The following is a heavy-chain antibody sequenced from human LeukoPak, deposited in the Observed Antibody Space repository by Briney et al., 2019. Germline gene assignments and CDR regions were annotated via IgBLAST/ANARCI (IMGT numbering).Heavy chain of an antibody. Sequence: GGSLRLSCAASGFTFSSYAMSWVRQAPGKGLEWVSAISGSGDSTYYADSVKGRFTISRDNSKNTLYLQMNSLRAEDTAVYYCAKDHSYGSGSFPLPDYWGQGTLVTVSS. CDR2: ISGSGDST. CDR3: AKDHSYGSGSFPLPDY. J-gene: IGHJ4*02. D-gene: IGHD3-10*01. CDR1: GFTFSSYA. V-gene: IGHV3-23*01.